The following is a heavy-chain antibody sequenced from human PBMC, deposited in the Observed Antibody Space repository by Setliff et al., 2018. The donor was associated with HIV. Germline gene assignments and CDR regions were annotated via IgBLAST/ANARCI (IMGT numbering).Heavy chain of an antibody. D-gene: IGHD5-18*01. CDR1: GYNFSNYW. CDR2: IDPSDSFT. V-gene: IGHV5-10-1*01. CDR3: AFDVDTAWNQTTDLDV. J-gene: IGHJ6*02. Sequence: PGESLKISCKGSGYNFSNYWITWVRQMPGKGLEWMGRIDPSDSFTTYNPPFQGHVTMSADKSFSTVYLQWSSLKASDTAVYYCAFDVDTAWNQTTDLDVWGQGTTVTVSS.